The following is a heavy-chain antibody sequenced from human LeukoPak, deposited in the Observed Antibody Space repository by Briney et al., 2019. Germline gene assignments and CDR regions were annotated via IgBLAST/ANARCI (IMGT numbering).Heavy chain of an antibody. CDR2: IDPSDSYT. V-gene: IGHV5-10-1*01. J-gene: IGHJ4*02. CDR3: SRSPQGLILDY. Sequence: GEPLKISCEGSGYSFTSYWISWVRQMPGKGLEWMGRIDPSDSYTNYSPSFQGHVTISADKSINTAYLQWTSLKASDTAVYYCSRSPQGLILDYWGQGTLVTVSS. D-gene: IGHD3-22*01. CDR1: GYSFTSYW.